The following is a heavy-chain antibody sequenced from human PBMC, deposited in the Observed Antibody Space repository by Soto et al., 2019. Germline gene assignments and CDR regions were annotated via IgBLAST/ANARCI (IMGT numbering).Heavy chain of an antibody. CDR2: IYYSGST. J-gene: IGHJ6*02. Sequence: SETLSLTCTVSGGSISSYYWSWIRQPPGKGLEWIGYIYYSGSTNYNPSLKSRVTISVDTSKNQFSLRVASVTVADTAVYYCARGHRAMEYYYYYGMDVWGQGTTVTVSS. D-gene: IGHD5-18*01. CDR3: ARGHRAMEYYYYYGMDV. CDR1: GGSISSYY. V-gene: IGHV4-59*01.